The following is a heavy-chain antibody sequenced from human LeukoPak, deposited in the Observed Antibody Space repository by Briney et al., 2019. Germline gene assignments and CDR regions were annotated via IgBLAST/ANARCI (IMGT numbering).Heavy chain of an antibody. CDR1: GYSFTSYW. V-gene: IGHV5-51*01. CDR2: IYPGDSDT. Sequence: LGESLKISCKGSGYSFTSYWIGWVRQRPGKGLEWMGIIYPGDSDTRYSPSFQGQVTISADKSISTAYLQWSSLKASDTVMYCCARRLIVVGYYYMDVWGKGTTVTVSS. D-gene: IGHD2-2*01. J-gene: IGHJ6*03. CDR3: ARRLIVVGYYYMDV.